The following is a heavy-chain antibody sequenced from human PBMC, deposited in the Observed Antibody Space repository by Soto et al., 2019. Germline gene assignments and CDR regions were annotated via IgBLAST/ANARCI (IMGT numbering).Heavy chain of an antibody. CDR2: ISYDGSNK. J-gene: IGHJ6*02. V-gene: IGHV3-30*18. CDR3: AKRGQQLSFYYYYYGMDV. D-gene: IGHD6-13*01. Sequence: LILSCAASGFTFSSYGIHWVRHAPVKLLDWVAVISYDGSNKYYADSVKGRFTISRDNSKNTLYLQMNSLRAEDTAVYYCAKRGQQLSFYYYYYGMDVWGQGTTVTVSS. CDR1: GFTFSSYG.